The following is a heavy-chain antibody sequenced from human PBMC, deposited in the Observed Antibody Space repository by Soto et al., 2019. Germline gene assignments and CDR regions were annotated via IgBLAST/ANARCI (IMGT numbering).Heavy chain of an antibody. V-gene: IGHV1-69*01. CDR2: IIPIFGTA. D-gene: IGHD2-21*01. CDR3: ARPTVGGAYYSYYGMDV. CDR1: GGTFSSYA. J-gene: IGHJ6*02. Sequence: QVQLVQSGAEVKKPGSSVKVSCKASGGTFSSYAISWVRQAPGQGLEWMGGIIPIFGTANYAQKFQGRVTITPDESTSTGYMELSSLRSEDTAVYYCARPTVGGAYYSYYGMDVWGQGPTVTVSS.